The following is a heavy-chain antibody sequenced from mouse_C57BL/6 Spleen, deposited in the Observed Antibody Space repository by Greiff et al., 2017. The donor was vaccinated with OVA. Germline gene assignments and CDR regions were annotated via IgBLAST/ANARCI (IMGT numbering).Heavy chain of an antibody. Sequence: QVQLQQSGAELVKPGASVKISCKASGYAFSSYWMNWVKQRPGKGLEWIGQIYPGDGDTNYNGKFKGKATLTADKSSSTAYMQLSSLTSEDSAVYFCARRNYYGSSWYFDVWGTGTTVTVSS. V-gene: IGHV1-80*01. CDR2: IYPGDGDT. CDR1: GYAFSSYW. CDR3: ARRNYYGSSWYFDV. D-gene: IGHD1-1*01. J-gene: IGHJ1*03.